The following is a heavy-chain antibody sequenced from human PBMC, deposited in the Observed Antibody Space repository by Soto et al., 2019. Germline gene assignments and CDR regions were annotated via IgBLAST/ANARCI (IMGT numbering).Heavy chain of an antibody. CDR1: GFTFSSYA. CDR3: AKLTGVVHDFWSGYYTPTYYGMDV. D-gene: IGHD3-3*01. V-gene: IGHV3-23*01. CDR2: ISGSGGST. J-gene: IGHJ6*02. Sequence: EVQLLESGGGLVQPGGSLRLSCAASGFTFSSYAMSWVRQAPGKGLEWVSAISGSGGSTYYADSVKGRFTISRDNSKNTLYLQMNSLRAEDKAVYYCAKLTGVVHDFWSGYYTPTYYGMDVWGQGTTVTVSS.